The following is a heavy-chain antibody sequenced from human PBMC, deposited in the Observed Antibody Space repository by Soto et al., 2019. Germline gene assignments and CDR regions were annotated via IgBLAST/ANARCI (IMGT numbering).Heavy chain of an antibody. J-gene: IGHJ4*02. Sequence: HLQLQESGPGLVKPSETLSLTCTVSDDSITSGANSWGLIRHPPGKGLEWIGTIQYRGSTYYNPSLKARVTMSLYTPKNQYSLRLSSVTAADTAVYFCAGMFCSGYLLFDYWGPGTLVSVSS. D-gene: IGHD6-25*01. CDR1: DDSITSGANS. V-gene: IGHV4-39*01. CDR3: AGMFCSGYLLFDY. CDR2: IQYRGST.